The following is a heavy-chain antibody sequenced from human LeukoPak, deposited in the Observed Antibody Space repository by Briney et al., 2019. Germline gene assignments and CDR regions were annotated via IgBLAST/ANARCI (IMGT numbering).Heavy chain of an antibody. CDR1: GYTLTELS. D-gene: IGHD6-6*01. J-gene: IGHJ5*02. CDR3: ATGGRHSSSSEVNNWFDP. CDR2: FDPEDGET. V-gene: IGHV1-24*01. Sequence: ASVKVSCKVSGYTLTELSMHWVRQAPGKGLEWMGGFDPEDGETIYAQKFQGRVTMTEDTSTDTAYMELSSLRSEDTAVYYCATGGRHSSSSEVNNWFDPWGQGTLVTVSS.